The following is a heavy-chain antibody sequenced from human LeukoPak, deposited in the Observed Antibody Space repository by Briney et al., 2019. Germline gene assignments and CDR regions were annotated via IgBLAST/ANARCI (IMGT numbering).Heavy chain of an antibody. D-gene: IGHD5-18*01. J-gene: IGHJ5*02. CDR2: INHSGNT. CDR1: SYSISSGYY. Sequence: PSETLSLTCAVSSYSISSGYYWGWIRQPPGRGLEWIGSINHSGNTYCNPSLKSRVAISIDTSKNDFSLKVTSVTAADTAVYFCARQDTAMVKGWFDPWGQGTLVTVSS. V-gene: IGHV4-38-2*01. CDR3: ARQDTAMVKGWFDP.